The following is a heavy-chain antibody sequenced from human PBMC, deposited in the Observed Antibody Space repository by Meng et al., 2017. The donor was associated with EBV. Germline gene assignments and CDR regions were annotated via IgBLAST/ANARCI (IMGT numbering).Heavy chain of an antibody. CDR3: ARVSPKRYFDYLAPPDY. V-gene: IGHV4-34*01. CDR1: GGSVNGYF. Sequence: QVQLQQWGAGLLKPSAXLSLTCAVYGGSVNGYFWSWIRQPPGKGLEWIGELHHSGSTNYNPSLKSRLRISVDTSKNQFSLNLTSVTAADTAVYYCARVSPKRYFDYLAPPDYWGQGTLVTVSS. D-gene: IGHD3-9*01. CDR2: LHHSGST. J-gene: IGHJ4*02.